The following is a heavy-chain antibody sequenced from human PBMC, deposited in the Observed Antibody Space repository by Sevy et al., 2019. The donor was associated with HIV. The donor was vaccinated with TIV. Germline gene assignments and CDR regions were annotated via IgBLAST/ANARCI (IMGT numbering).Heavy chain of an antibody. CDR2: FSGSGGST. V-gene: IGHV3-23*01. D-gene: IGHD6-19*01. J-gene: IGHJ6*02. CDR3: VKDRFISGWIGNHKPSYYYGMDV. Sequence: GGSLRLSCAASGFNFRDYAMTWVRQAPGKGLEWVSGFSGSGGSTDYADSVKGRFTISRDNSKNMLYLQMNSLRAEDTAIYYCVKDRFISGWIGNHKPSYYYGMDVWGQGTTVTVSS. CDR1: GFNFRDYA.